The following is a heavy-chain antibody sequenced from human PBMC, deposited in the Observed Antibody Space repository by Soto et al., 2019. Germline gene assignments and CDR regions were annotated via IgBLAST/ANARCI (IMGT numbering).Heavy chain of an antibody. CDR3: AAAPLIRYCSSTSCYSAGGMDV. D-gene: IGHD2-2*01. J-gene: IGHJ6*02. CDR1: GFTFTSSA. V-gene: IGHV1-58*01. CDR2: IVVGSGNT. Sequence: SVEVCCQASGFTFTSSAGQWVRHARGQRLEWIGWIVVGSGNTNYAQKFQERVTITRDMSTSTAYMELSSLRSEDTAVYYCAAAPLIRYCSSTSCYSAGGMDVWAQGTTVTVSS.